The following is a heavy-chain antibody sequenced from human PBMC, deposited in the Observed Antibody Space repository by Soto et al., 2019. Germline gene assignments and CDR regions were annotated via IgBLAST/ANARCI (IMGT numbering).Heavy chain of an antibody. V-gene: IGHV1-8*01. D-gene: IGHD2-21*02. CDR3: ARPGARYCGGDCYSSH. Sequence: QVQLVQSGAEVKKPGASVKVSCKASGYMFSNYDIIWVRQATGQGLEWMGWMNPDSDKTDYAQKFQGRVTMTCNTSISTAYMELTALTYEDTAIYYCARPGARYCGGDCYSSHWGQGTLVTVSS. J-gene: IGHJ4*02. CDR2: MNPDSDKT. CDR1: GYMFSNYD.